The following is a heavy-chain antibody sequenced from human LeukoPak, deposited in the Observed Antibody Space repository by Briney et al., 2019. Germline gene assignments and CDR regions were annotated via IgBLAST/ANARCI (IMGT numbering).Heavy chain of an antibody. J-gene: IGHJ4*02. Sequence: SETLSLTCTVSGSSISSDYYWGWIRQPPGKGLEWIGSIYHSGVTYYSPSLRSRVTISLDTSKNQFSLKMNSVTAADTAVYYCARGRFLEWLSYYFDYWGQGTLVTVSS. CDR3: ARGRFLEWLSYYFDY. CDR2: IYHSGVT. CDR1: GSSISSDYY. V-gene: IGHV4-38-2*02. D-gene: IGHD3-3*01.